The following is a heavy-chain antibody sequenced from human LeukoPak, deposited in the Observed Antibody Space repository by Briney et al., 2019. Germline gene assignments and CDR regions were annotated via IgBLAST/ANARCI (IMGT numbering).Heavy chain of an antibody. CDR1: GYTFTGYY. D-gene: IGHD4-17*01. CDR2: INPNSGGT. V-gene: IGHV1-2*02. J-gene: IGHJ6*03. CDR3: ARSYGDYVRYYYYYYMDV. Sequence: ASVKVSCKASGYTFTGYYMHWVRQAPGQGLEWMGWINPNSGGTNYAQKFQGRVTMTRDTSISTAYMELSRLRSDDTAVYYCARSYGDYVRYYYYYYMDVWGKGTTVTVSS.